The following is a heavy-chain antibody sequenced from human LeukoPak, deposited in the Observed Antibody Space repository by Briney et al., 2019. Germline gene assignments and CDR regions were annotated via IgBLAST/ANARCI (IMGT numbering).Heavy chain of an antibody. Sequence: GASVKVSCKASGYTFTGYYMHWVRQAPGQGLEWMGWINPNSGGTNYAQKFQGRVTMTRDTSISTAYMELSRLRSDDTAVYYCARPVVPAAYSWFDPWGQGTLVTVSS. J-gene: IGHJ5*02. CDR1: GYTFTGYY. V-gene: IGHV1-2*02. D-gene: IGHD2-2*01. CDR3: ARPVVPAAYSWFDP. CDR2: INPNSGGT.